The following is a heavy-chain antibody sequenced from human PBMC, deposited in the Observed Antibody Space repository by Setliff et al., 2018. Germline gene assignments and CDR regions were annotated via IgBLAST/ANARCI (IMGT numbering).Heavy chain of an antibody. CDR3: ARSEGRRDGYNW. J-gene: IGHJ4*02. V-gene: IGHV4-39*07. Sequence: PSETLSLTCTVSGGPISSSNYYWGWIRQPPGKGLEWIGSINYRGSTHDNPSLRSRVTISLDTSKNQFSLKLTSVTAADTAVYYCARSEGRRDGYNWWGQGTLVTVSS. D-gene: IGHD5-12*01. CDR1: GGPISSSNYY. CDR2: INYRGST.